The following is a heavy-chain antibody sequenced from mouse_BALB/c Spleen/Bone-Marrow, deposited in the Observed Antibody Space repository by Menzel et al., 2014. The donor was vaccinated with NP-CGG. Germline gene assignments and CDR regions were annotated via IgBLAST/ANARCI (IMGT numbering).Heavy chain of an antibody. CDR3: ARPDYYGYLNY. D-gene: IGHD1-1*01. CDR2: INPDSSTI. V-gene: IGHV4-1*02. Sequence: EVQLVESGGGLVLPGGSLKLSCAASGLDFSRYWMSWVRQAPGKGLEWIGEINPDSSTINYTPSLKDKFIISRDNAKNTLYLRLNKVGSEDTALYFCARPDYYGYLNYWGQGTTLTVSS. CDR1: GLDFSRYW. J-gene: IGHJ2*01.